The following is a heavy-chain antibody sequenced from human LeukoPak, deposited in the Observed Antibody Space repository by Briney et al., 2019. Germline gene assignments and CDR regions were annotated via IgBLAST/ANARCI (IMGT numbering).Heavy chain of an antibody. CDR1: GFTFSSYV. J-gene: IGHJ3*02. Sequence: GGSLRLSCAASGFTFSSYVMSWVRQAPGKGLEWVSAISGSDGNTYYADSVKGRFTISRDNSKNTLYLQMNSLRAEDTAIYYCARVGSGNFLGAFDIWGQGTMVTVSS. CDR3: ARVGSGNFLGAFDI. D-gene: IGHD1-26*01. V-gene: IGHV3-23*01. CDR2: ISGSDGNT.